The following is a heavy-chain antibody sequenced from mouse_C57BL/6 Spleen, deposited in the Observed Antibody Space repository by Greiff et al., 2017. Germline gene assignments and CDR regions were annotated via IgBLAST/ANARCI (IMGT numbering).Heavy chain of an antibody. J-gene: IGHJ4*01. CDR3: ARDRGYSNYVGYYAMDY. CDR2: ISDGGSYT. Sequence: DVMLVESGGGLVKPGGSLKLSCAASGFTFSSYAMSWVRQTPEKRLEWVATISDGGSYTYYPDNVKGRFTISRDNAKNNLYLQMSHLKSEDTAMYYCARDRGYSNYVGYYAMDYWGQGTSVTVAS. D-gene: IGHD2-5*01. V-gene: IGHV5-4*01. CDR1: GFTFSSYA.